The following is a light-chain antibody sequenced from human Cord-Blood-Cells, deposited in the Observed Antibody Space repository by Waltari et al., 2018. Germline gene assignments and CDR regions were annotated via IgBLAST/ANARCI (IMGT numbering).Light chain of an antibody. V-gene: IGKV3-11*01. Sequence: EIVLTQSPATLSLSPGERATLSCRASQSVSSYLAWYQQKPGQAPRLLIYDASNRAPGIPARFSGSGTGTCFTLTISSLEPEDFAVYYCQQRSNWPLTFGGGTKVEIK. CDR3: QQRSNWPLT. J-gene: IGKJ4*01. CDR1: QSVSSY. CDR2: DAS.